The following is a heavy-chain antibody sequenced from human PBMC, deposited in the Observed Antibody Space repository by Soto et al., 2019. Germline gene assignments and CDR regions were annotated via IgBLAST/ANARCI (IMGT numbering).Heavy chain of an antibody. CDR1: GFTFSTYA. D-gene: IGHD3-3*01. J-gene: IGHJ4*02. CDR3: AKLPHYDFWSCYPYYFDY. Sequence: EVQLLESGGGLVQPGGSLRLSCAASGFTFSTYAMSWVRQAPGKGLEWVSTISGSGSSTYYADSVKGRFTISRDNSKNTLYLQMNSLRAEDTAFYLCAKLPHYDFWSCYPYYFDYWGQGTLVTVSS. V-gene: IGHV3-23*01. CDR2: ISGSGSST.